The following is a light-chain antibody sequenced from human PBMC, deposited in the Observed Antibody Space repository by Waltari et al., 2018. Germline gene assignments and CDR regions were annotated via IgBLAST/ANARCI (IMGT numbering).Light chain of an antibody. J-gene: IGLJ2*01. V-gene: IGLV2-11*01. CDR1: DSDVGAYQY. CDR2: DAD. Sequence: QSALPQPRSVSGSPGPSVPPSCTGTDSDVGAYQYVSRYHHHPGQAPRLVIYDADQRPSGVPERFSGSKAGNTASLTISGLQTDDEASYYCCSYAGRYTSVFGGGTKVTVL. CDR3: CSYAGRYTSV.